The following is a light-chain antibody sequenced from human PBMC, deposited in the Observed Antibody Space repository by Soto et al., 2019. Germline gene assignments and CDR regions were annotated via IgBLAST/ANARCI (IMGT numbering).Light chain of an antibody. CDR2: AAS. Sequence: DIQMTQSPSTLSLSLGDRVTITFLASQTISSWLAWYQQKPGKAPKLLIYAASTLQSGVPSRLSGSGSGTEFTLTISSLQPEDFAVYYCQQRSNWPLTFGPGTKVDIK. V-gene: IGKV1-5*01. CDR3: QQRSNWPLT. J-gene: IGKJ3*01. CDR1: QTISSW.